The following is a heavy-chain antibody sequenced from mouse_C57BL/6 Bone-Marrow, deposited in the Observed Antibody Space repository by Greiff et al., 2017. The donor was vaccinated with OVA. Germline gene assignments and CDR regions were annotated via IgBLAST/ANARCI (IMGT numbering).Heavy chain of an antibody. CDR3: AREGVRLRWWYFDV. CDR2: LNPNNGGT. CDR1: GYTFTDYY. V-gene: IGHV1-26*01. D-gene: IGHD1-1*01. Sequence: EVQLRQSGPELVKPGASVKISCKASGYTFTDYYMNWVKQSHGKSLEWIGALNPNNGGTSSNQKFKGKATLTVDKSSSTAYMELRSLTSEDSAVYYGAREGVRLRWWYFDVWGTGTTVTVSS. J-gene: IGHJ1*03.